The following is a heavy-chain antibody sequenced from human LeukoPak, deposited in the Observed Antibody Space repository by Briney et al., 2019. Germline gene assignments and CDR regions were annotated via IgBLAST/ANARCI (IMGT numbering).Heavy chain of an antibody. CDR2: IGSSSSYI. J-gene: IGHJ4*02. D-gene: IGHD1-26*01. CDR1: GFTFSSYS. V-gene: IGHV3-21*01. Sequence: GGSLRLSCAASGFTFSSYSVNWVRQAPGKGLEWVSSIGSSSSYIYYADSVKGRFTISRDNAKNSLYLQMNSLRAEDTAVYYCARARTYSGSYSDYWGQGTLVTVSS. CDR3: ARARTYSGSYSDY.